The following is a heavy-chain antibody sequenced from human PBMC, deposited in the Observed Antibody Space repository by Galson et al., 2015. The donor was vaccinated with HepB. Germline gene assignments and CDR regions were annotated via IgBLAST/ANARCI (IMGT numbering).Heavy chain of an antibody. CDR3: ARDRPTVTTGIDY. V-gene: IGHV1-46*01. J-gene: IGHJ4*02. CDR1: GYTFTSYY. CDR2: INPSGGST. D-gene: IGHD4-17*01. Sequence: SVKVSCKASGYTFTSYYMHWVRQAPGQGLEWMGIINPSGGSTSYAQKFQGRVTMTRDTSTSTVYTELSSLRSEDTAVYYCARDRPTVTTGIDYWGQGTLVTVSS.